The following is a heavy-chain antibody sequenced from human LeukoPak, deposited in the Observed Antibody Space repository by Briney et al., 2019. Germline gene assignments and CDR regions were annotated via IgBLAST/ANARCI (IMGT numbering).Heavy chain of an antibody. CDR1: GGSISSGGYY. CDR3: ARDGSSFVENFAEYFQH. Sequence: SETLSLTCTVSGGSISSGGYYWSWIRQPPGKGLEWIGYIYHSGSTYYNPSLKSRVTISVDTSKNQFSLKLSSVTAADTAVYYCARDGSSFVENFAEYFQHWGQGTLVTVSS. J-gene: IGHJ1*01. V-gene: IGHV4-30-2*01. D-gene: IGHD6-13*01. CDR2: IYHSGST.